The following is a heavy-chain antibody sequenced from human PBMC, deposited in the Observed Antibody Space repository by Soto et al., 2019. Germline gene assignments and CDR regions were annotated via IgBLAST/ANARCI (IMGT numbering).Heavy chain of an antibody. J-gene: IGHJ4*01. Sequence: QVQLVESGGGVVQPGRSLRLSCAASGFTFSNYGMHWVRQAPGKGLEWVIVISYDGNVAYYADSVKGRFTISRDNSKNTLYLQMNSLRTEDTAMYYCAKEGPITNWYFXXWGXXXXVTVSS. V-gene: IGHV3-30*18. CDR3: AKEGPITNWYFXX. CDR1: GFTFSNYG. CDR2: ISYDGNVA. D-gene: IGHD1-1*01.